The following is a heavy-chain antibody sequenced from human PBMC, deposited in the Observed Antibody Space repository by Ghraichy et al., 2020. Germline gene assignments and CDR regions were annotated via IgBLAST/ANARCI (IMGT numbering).Heavy chain of an antibody. Sequence: GGSLRLSCAASGFTFEDYAMHWVRQVPGKGLEWISGLTWNSGIIGYAASVGDRFTISRDNAKSSLYLQMTSLRVEDTALYYCVKDVRLRGILLAFFDSWGQGTQVTVSS. V-gene: IGHV3-9*01. CDR1: GFTFEDYA. CDR2: LTWNSGII. CDR3: VKDVRLRGILLAFFDS. D-gene: IGHD3-16*01. J-gene: IGHJ5*01.